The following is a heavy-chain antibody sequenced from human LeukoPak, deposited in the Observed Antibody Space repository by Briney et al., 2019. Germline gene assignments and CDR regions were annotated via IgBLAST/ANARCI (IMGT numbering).Heavy chain of an antibody. J-gene: IGHJ4*02. V-gene: IGHV3-23*01. CDR3: AETRFWELPYFDY. D-gene: IGHD1-26*01. Sequence: GGSLRLSCAASGFTFSSIAMSWVRRAPGKGLEWVSAISGSGGSTYYADSVKGRFTISRDNSKNTLYLQMNSLRAEDTAVYYCAETRFWELPYFDYWGQGILVTVSS. CDR2: ISGSGGST. CDR1: GFTFSSIA.